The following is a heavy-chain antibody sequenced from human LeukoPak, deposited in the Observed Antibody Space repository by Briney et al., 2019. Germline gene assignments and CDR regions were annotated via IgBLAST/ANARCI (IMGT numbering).Heavy chain of an antibody. D-gene: IGHD3-3*01. CDR2: IYYSGST. J-gene: IGHJ4*02. CDR1: GGSISSYY. CDR3: ARGFWSAAYFDY. V-gene: IGHV4-59*01. Sequence: PSETLSLTCTVSGGSISSYYWSWIRQPPGKGLEWIGYIYYSGSTNYNPSLKSRVTISVDTSKNQFSLKLSSVTAADTAVYYCARGFWSAAYFDYWGQGTLVTVSS.